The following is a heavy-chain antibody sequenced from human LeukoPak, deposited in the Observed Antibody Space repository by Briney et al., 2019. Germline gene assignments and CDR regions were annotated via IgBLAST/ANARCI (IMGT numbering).Heavy chain of an antibody. J-gene: IGHJ4*02. Sequence: GESLKISRKGSGYSFTSYWIGWVRQMPGKGLEWMGIIYPGDSDTRYSPSFQGQVTISADKSISTAYLQWSSLRAEDTAVYYCARDFVPYCGGDCYSVPDYWGQGTLVTVSS. CDR3: ARDFVPYCGGDCYSVPDY. CDR2: IYPGDSDT. CDR1: GYSFTSYW. V-gene: IGHV5-51*01. D-gene: IGHD2-21*02.